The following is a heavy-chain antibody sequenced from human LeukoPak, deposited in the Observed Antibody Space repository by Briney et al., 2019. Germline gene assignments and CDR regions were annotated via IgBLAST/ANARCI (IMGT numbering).Heavy chain of an antibody. J-gene: IGHJ4*02. CDR2: TRIKANSYTT. Sequence: PGGSLRLSCAASGFIFSDHYMDWVRQAPGKGLEWVGRTRIKANSYTTEYAASVKGRFTISRDDSKNSLYLQMNSLKTEDTAVYYCARVNCTGGSCHYYFDYWGQGTLVTVSS. V-gene: IGHV3-72*01. CDR1: GFIFSDHY. CDR3: ARVNCTGGSCHYYFDY. D-gene: IGHD2-15*01.